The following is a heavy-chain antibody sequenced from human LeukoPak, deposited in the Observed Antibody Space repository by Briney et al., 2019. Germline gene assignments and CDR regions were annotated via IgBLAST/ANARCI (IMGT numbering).Heavy chain of an antibody. CDR3: ARGGRRFGVVIIPFGNYFDY. J-gene: IGHJ4*02. V-gene: IGHV3-23*01. D-gene: IGHD3-3*01. Sequence: GGSLRLSCVVSGSTFSSYAMNWVRQAPGQGLEWVSGITGSGGSTYYADSVKGRFTISRDNSKNTLYLQMNSLGAEDTAVYYCARGGRRFGVVIIPFGNYFDYWGQGTLVTVSS. CDR1: GSTFSSYA. CDR2: ITGSGGST.